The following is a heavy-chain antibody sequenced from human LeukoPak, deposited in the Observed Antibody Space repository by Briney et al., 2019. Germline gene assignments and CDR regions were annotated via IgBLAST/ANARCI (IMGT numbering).Heavy chain of an antibody. Sequence: SVKVSCKASGGTFSSYAISWVRQAPGQGLEWMGRIIPILGIANYAQKFQGRVTITADKSTSTAYMELSSLRSEDTAVYYCARDPHYYDSSGNAYYFDYWGQGTLVTVSS. CDR1: GGTFSSYA. D-gene: IGHD3-22*01. J-gene: IGHJ4*02. CDR3: ARDPHYYDSSGNAYYFDY. CDR2: IIPILGIA. V-gene: IGHV1-69*04.